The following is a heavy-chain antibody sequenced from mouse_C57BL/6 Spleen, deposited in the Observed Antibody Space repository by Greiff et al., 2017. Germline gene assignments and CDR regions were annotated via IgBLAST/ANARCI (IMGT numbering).Heavy chain of an antibody. Sequence: QVQLQQSGAELVKPGASVKISCTASGYAFSSYWMNWVKQRPGQGLEWIGQIYPGAGDTNYNGKFTGKATLTADTSSSTAYMQLSSLTSEDSAVYVCARWDSNYDWYFDVWGTGTTVTVSS. J-gene: IGHJ1*03. CDR2: IYPGAGDT. CDR1: GYAFSSYW. V-gene: IGHV1-80*01. D-gene: IGHD2-5*01. CDR3: ARWDSNYDWYFDV.